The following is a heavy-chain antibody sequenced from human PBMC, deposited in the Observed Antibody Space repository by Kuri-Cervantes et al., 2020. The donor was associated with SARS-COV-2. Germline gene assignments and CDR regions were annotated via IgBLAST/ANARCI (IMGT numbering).Heavy chain of an antibody. D-gene: IGHD6-19*01. CDR3: TTVAGTVAGTWGPDY. V-gene: IGHV3-15*01. CDR1: GFTFSNAW. Sequence: GESLKISCAASGFTFSNAWMSWVRQAPGKGLEWVGRIKSKTDGGTTDYAAPVKGRFTISRDDSKTTLYLQMNGLKTEDTAVYYCTTVAGTVAGTWGPDYWGQGTLVTVSS. J-gene: IGHJ4*02. CDR2: IKSKTDGGTT.